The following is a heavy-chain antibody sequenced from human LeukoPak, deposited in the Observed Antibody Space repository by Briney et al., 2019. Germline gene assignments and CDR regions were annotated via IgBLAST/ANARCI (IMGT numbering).Heavy chain of an antibody. J-gene: IGHJ6*02. D-gene: IGHD2-2*01. CDR1: GYTFTSYD. V-gene: IGHV1-8*01. CDR2: MSPNSGNT. Sequence: GASVKVSCKASGYTFTSYDINWVRQATGQGLEWMGWMSPNSGNTGYAQKFQGRVTMTRNTSISTAYMELSSLRSEDTAVYYCASSKVPAATYTGFYHYYGMDVWGQGTTVTVSS. CDR3: ASSKVPAATYTGFYHYYGMDV.